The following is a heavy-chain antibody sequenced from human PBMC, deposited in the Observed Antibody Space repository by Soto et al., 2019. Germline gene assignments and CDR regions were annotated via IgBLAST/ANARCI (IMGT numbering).Heavy chain of an antibody. CDR1: GFIFRDWF. CDR3: AKNPGYYYDSTGYHFDY. V-gene: IGHV3-23*01. CDR2: ISYGGGTA. Sequence: PGGSLRLSCAASGFIFRDWFMSWTRQAPGKGLEWVSAISYGGGTAYYADSVKGRFTISRDNSKNTLYLQMNSLRAEDTAVYYCAKNPGYYYDSTGYHFDYWGQGTLVTVSS. D-gene: IGHD3-22*01. J-gene: IGHJ4*02.